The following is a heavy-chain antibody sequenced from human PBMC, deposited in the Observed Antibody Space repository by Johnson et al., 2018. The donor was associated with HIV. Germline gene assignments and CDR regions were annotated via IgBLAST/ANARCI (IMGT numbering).Heavy chain of an antibody. CDR1: GLTVSGNY. J-gene: IGHJ3*02. CDR2: IYSDGGT. V-gene: IGHV3-66*01. D-gene: IGHD2-15*01. CDR3: ARSKDCSVGTCPDGLDI. Sequence: EVQLVESGGGLVQPGGSLRLSCAASGLTVSGNYMNWVRQAPGKGLEWVSVIYSDGGTYYADSVQGRFTLSRDNSQNTLYLQMNSLRAEDTAVYYCARSKDCSVGTCPDGLDIWGQGTMVIVSP.